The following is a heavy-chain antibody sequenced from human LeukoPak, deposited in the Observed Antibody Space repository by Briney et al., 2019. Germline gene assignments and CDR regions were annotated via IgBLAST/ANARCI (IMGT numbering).Heavy chain of an antibody. CDR3: SKMPLRYYYMDV. Sequence: GGSLRLSCAASGFTFSGYGMQWVRQSPGKGLVWVSRINSEGSSTGYADSVKGRFTISRDNANNPLYLQMNSLRAEDTAVYFCSKMPLRYYYMDVWGKGTTVTVSS. D-gene: IGHD2-2*01. CDR1: GFTFSGYG. CDR2: INSEGSST. V-gene: IGHV3-74*01. J-gene: IGHJ6*03.